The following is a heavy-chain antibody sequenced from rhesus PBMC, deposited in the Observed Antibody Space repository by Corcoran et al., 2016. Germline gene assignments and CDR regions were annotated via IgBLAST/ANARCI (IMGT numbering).Heavy chain of an antibody. Sequence: EVQLVQSGAEVKKPGASVKISCKASGYTFTDYYLHWVRQAPGKGIEWMGRFDPEDGEAIHGQKCQDRVTITADTSKDTAYMELSSLRSEDTAVYYCATDGESYWYGYFDYWGQGVLVTVSS. V-gene: IGHV1-111*02. D-gene: IGHD2-21*01. J-gene: IGHJ4*01. CDR3: ATDGESYWYGYFDY. CDR1: GYTFTDYY. CDR2: FDPEDGEA.